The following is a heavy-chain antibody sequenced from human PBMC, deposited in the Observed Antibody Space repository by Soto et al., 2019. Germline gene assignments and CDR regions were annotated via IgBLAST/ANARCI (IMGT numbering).Heavy chain of an antibody. Sequence: RASVKVSCKASGYTFTIYDINCVLQSTLQWLDWMGWMNPNSGNTGYAQKFQGRVTMTRNTSISTAYMELSSLRSEDTDVYYCARGMMVRGVDPGVYYYYYGMDVWGQGTTVT. CDR2: MNPNSGNT. D-gene: IGHD3-10*01. J-gene: IGHJ6*02. CDR1: GYTFTIYD. CDR3: ARGMMVRGVDPGVYYYYYGMDV. V-gene: IGHV1-8*01.